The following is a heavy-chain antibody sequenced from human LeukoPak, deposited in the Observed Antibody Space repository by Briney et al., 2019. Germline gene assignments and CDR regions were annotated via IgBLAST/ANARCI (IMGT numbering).Heavy chain of an antibody. J-gene: IGHJ4*02. CDR3: ARVEPPDFWNGYYTGLYFDY. CDR1: GFTFSSYS. CDR2: ISSSSSYI. Sequence: GGSLRLSCAASGFTFSSYSMNWVRQAPGKGLEWVSSISSSSSYIYYADSVKGRFTISRDNAKNSLYLQMNSLRAEDTAVYYCARVEPPDFWNGYYTGLYFDYWGQGTLVTVSS. D-gene: IGHD3-3*01. V-gene: IGHV3-21*01.